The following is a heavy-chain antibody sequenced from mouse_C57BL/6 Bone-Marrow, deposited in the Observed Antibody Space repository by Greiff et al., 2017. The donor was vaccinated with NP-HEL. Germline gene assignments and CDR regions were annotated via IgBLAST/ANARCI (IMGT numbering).Heavy chain of an antibody. J-gene: IGHJ3*01. V-gene: IGHV5-6*01. D-gene: IGHD1-1*01. CDR2: ISSGGSYT. CDR1: GFTFSSYG. CDR3: ARLGTVVATRFAY. Sequence: EVQVVESGGDLVKPGGSLKLSCAASGFTFSSYGMSWVRQTPDKRLEWVATISSGGSYTYYPDSVKGRFTISRDNAKNTLYLQMSSLKSEDTAMYYCARLGTVVATRFAYWGQGTLVTVSA.